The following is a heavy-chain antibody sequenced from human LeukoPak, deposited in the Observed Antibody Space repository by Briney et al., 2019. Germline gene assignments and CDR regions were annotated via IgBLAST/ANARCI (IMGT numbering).Heavy chain of an antibody. D-gene: IGHD6-13*01. Sequence: GGSLRLSCAASGFNFSSYGMHWVRQAPGKGLEWVTSIWFDGSNIHYADSVKGRVIISRDNSKSALYLQMNSLRAEDTAIYYCARDRAAAGTMVSYYFDYWGQGTLVTVSS. CDR2: IWFDGSNI. J-gene: IGHJ4*02. V-gene: IGHV3-33*01. CDR1: GFNFSSYG. CDR3: ARDRAAAGTMVSYYFDY.